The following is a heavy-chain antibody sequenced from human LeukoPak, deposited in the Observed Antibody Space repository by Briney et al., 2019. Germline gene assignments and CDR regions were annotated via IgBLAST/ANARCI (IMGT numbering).Heavy chain of an antibody. J-gene: IGHJ4*02. V-gene: IGHV3-73*01. D-gene: IGHD4-17*01. CDR3: TTLFDYGDQFDY. CDR2: IRSKANSYAT. Sequence: PGGSLKLSCAASGFTFSGSAMHWVRRASGKGLEWVGRIRSKANSYATAYAASVKGRFTISRDDSKNTAYLQMNSLKTEDTAVYYCTTLFDYGDQFDYWGQGTLVTVSS. CDR1: GFTFSGSA.